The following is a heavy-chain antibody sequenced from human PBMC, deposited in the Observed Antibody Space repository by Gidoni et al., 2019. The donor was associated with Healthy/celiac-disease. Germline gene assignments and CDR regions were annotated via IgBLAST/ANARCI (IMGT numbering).Heavy chain of an antibody. V-gene: IGHV4-31*03. CDR1: GGSISSGGYY. CDR2: TYYSGST. J-gene: IGHJ4*02. D-gene: IGHD5-18*01. CDR3: ARGADIQLWRDSHPLDY. Sequence: QVQLQESGPGLVKPSQTLSLTCTVSGGSISSGGYYWSWIRQHPGKGLEWIGYTYYSGSTYYNPSLKSRVTISVDTSKNQFSLKLSSVTAADTAVYYCARGADIQLWRDSHPLDYWGQGTLVTVSS.